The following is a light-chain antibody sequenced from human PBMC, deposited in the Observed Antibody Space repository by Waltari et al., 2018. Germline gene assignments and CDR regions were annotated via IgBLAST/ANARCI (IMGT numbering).Light chain of an antibody. V-gene: IGLV3-19*01. CDR3: NSRDSSGNHKVV. J-gene: IGLJ2*01. CDR2: GKN. CDR1: SLRSSY. Sequence: SSELTQDPAVSVALGQTVRITCQGDSLRSSYASWYQQKTGQAPVPFIYGKNNRPSGIPERFTGSSSGNTASLTITWAQTEDEADYYCNSRDSSGNHKVVFGGGTKQTVL.